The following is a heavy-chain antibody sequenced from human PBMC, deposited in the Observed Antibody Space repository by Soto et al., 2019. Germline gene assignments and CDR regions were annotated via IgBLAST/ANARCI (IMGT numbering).Heavy chain of an antibody. CDR1: GYTFTSYA. D-gene: IGHD3-22*01. V-gene: IGHV1-3*01. CDR3: ARGGIFVCCGYYYFSAFYI. J-gene: IGHJ6*02. Sequence: ASVKVSCKASGYTFTSYAMHWVRQAPGQRLEWMGWINAGNGNTKYSQKFQGRVTITRDTSASTAYMELSSLRSEDTAVYYCARGGIFVCCGYYYFSAFYIWGQRTTVPVS. CDR2: INAGNGNT.